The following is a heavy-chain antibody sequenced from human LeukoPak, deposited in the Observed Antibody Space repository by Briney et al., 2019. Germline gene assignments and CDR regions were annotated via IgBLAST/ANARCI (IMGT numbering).Heavy chain of an antibody. CDR1: GFTFSSYS. CDR3: ARGPYYYDSVDWFDP. CDR2: ISGSGETI. Sequence: GGSLRLSCAASGFTFSSYSVNWVRQAPGQGLEWISYISGSGETIYYADSVKGRFTISRDNAKNSLYLQMNGLRAEDTAVYYCARGPYYYDSVDWFDPWGQGTLVTVSS. D-gene: IGHD3-10*01. V-gene: IGHV3-48*01. J-gene: IGHJ5*02.